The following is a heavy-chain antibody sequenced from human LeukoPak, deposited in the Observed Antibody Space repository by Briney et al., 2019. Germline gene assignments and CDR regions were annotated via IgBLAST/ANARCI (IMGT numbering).Heavy chain of an antibody. CDR1: GYTFTNYG. CDR3: ARGPPHIAAAGFDY. V-gene: IGHV1-18*01. CDR2: ISAYTGNT. D-gene: IGHD6-13*01. J-gene: IGHJ4*02. Sequence: SSVKVSCKASGYTFTNYGIRGVGQAPGQGLEGMGWISAYTGNTNYAQKLQGRVTMTTDTSTSTAYMELRSLRSDDTAVYYCARGPPHIAAAGFDYWGQGTLVTVSS.